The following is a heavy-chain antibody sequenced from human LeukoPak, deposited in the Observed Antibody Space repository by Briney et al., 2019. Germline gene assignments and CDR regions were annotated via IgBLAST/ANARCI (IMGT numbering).Heavy chain of an antibody. CDR1: GGSISSYY. J-gene: IGHJ6*03. D-gene: IGHD1-26*01. V-gene: IGHV4-59*01. CDR3: ARMVGWGARRYYYYYMDV. CDR2: IYSSGTT. Sequence: SETLSLICTVSGGSISSYYWNWIRQPPGKGLEWIGYIYSSGTTNYNPSLRSRVSMSVDTSKNQFSLRLSSVTAADTAVYYCARMVGWGARRYYYYYMDVWGKGTTVTISS.